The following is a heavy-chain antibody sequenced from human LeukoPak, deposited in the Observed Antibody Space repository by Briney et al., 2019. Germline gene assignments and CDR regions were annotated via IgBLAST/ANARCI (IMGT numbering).Heavy chain of an antibody. D-gene: IGHD4-17*01. CDR2: IKSDGGTT. CDR3: ATDLGDYGDYVRC. CDR1: GFTFSDYS. J-gene: IGHJ4*02. Sequence: GGSLRLSCAASGFTFSDYSMNWVRQTPGKGLEWVGRIKSDGGTTDYAAPVNGRFSISRDDSKNTLYLQMNSLEAEDTAVYYCATDLGDYGDYVRCWGQGALVTVSS. V-gene: IGHV3-15*01.